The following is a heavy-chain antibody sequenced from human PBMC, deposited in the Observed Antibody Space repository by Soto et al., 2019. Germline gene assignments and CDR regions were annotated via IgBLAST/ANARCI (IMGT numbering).Heavy chain of an antibody. CDR1: GGSISSSSYY. D-gene: IGHD5-12*01. CDR2: IYYSGST. V-gene: IGHV4-39*01. Sequence: ASKTLSLTCTVSGGSISSSSYYWGWIRQPPGKGLEWIGSIYYSGSTYYKPSLKSRVTISVDTSKNQFSLKLSSVTAADTAVYYCASLEMATIPFDYWGQGTLVTVSS. CDR3: ASLEMATIPFDY. J-gene: IGHJ4*02.